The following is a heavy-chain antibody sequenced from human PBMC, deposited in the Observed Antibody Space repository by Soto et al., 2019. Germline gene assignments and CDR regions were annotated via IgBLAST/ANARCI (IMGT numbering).Heavy chain of an antibody. CDR3: ATVGQQLVRGNYYYGMDV. CDR1: GYTLTELS. CDR2: FDPEDGET. D-gene: IGHD6-13*01. V-gene: IGHV1-24*01. J-gene: IGHJ6*02. Sequence: QVQLVQSGAEVKKPGASVKVSCKVSGYTLTELSMHWVRQAPGKGLEWMGGFDPEDGETIYAQKFQGRVTMTEDTSTDTAYMELSSLRSEDTAVYYCATVGQQLVRGNYYYGMDVWGQGTTVTVSS.